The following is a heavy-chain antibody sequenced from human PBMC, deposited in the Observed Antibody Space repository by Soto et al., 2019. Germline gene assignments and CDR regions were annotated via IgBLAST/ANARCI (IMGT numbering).Heavy chain of an antibody. D-gene: IGHD6-19*01. V-gene: IGHV4-39*07. Sequence: SETLSLTCTVSGGSISSSSYYWGWIRQPPGKGLEWIGRIYTSGSTNYNPPLKSRVTMSVDTSKNQFSLKLSSVTAADTAVYYCARDHRPVAGLNWFDPWGQGTLVTVSS. J-gene: IGHJ5*02. CDR3: ARDHRPVAGLNWFDP. CDR1: GGSISSSSYY. CDR2: IYTSGST.